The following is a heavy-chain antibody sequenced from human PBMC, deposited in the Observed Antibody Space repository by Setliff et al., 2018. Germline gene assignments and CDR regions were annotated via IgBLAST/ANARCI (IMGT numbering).Heavy chain of an antibody. CDR1: GYTFTNYG. Sequence: ASVKVSCKASGYTFTNYGITWVRQAPGQGLEWMGWIFPKTGNTYFPHKVQGRVTMTTDTSTGTAYLELRSLRSDDTAVYYRSRLVRFCTRTTCQGASANEHWGQGTLVTVS. CDR3: SRLVRFCTRTTCQGASANEH. D-gene: IGHD2-2*01. V-gene: IGHV1-18*01. J-gene: IGHJ4*02. CDR2: IFPKTGNT.